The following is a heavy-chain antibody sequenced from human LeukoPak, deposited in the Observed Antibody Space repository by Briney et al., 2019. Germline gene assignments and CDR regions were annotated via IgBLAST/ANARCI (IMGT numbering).Heavy chain of an antibody. CDR1: GGTFISYA. J-gene: IGHJ4*02. Sequence: ASVKVSCKASGGTFISYAISWVRQAPGQGLEWMGRIIPIFGTANYAQKSQGRVTITTDESTSTAYMELSSLRSEDTAVYYCAREHLHYYDSSGYSFDYWGQGTLVTVSS. D-gene: IGHD3-22*01. CDR3: AREHLHYYDSSGYSFDY. CDR2: IIPIFGTA. V-gene: IGHV1-69*05.